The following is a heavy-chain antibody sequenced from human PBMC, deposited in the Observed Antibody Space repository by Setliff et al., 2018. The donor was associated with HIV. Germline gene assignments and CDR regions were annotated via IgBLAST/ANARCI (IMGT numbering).Heavy chain of an antibody. D-gene: IGHD3-10*01. CDR3: AREGGNYFGSGTQGFDY. CDR2: VHPSVGST. J-gene: IGHJ4*02. Sequence: ASVKVSCKASGYSFSNYFIHWVRQAPGQGLEWMGMVHPSVGSTSYAQRFQGRVTMTRDTSTGTVYMELSSLRSEDSAVYYCAREGGNYFGSGTQGFDYWGQGTLVTVSS. V-gene: IGHV1-46*01. CDR1: GYSFSNYF.